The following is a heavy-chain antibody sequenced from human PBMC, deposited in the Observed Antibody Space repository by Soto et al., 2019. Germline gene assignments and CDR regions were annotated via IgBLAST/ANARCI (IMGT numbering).Heavy chain of an antibody. CDR3: ARDPYHVLMVNAPNLYGMDV. Sequence: QVQLVQSGAEVKKPGASVKVSCKASGYTFTTYDISWVRQAPGQGLAWMGRISTYNGTTTYPQSLQGRLTMTTDTSTTTAYMELGSLSSDDTAVYYCARDPYHVLMVNAPNLYGMDVWGQGTTVTVSS. CDR1: GYTFTTYD. V-gene: IGHV1-18*01. J-gene: IGHJ6*02. D-gene: IGHD2-8*01. CDR2: ISTYNGTT.